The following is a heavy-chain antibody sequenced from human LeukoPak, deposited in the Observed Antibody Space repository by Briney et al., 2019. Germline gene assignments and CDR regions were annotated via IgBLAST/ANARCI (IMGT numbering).Heavy chain of an antibody. CDR1: GGSFSGYY. V-gene: IGHV4-34*01. D-gene: IGHD3-3*01. CDR3: ASSFWSGYYLAT. CDR2: INHSGST. Sequence: SETLSLTCAVYGGSFSGYYWSWIRQPPGKGLEWIGEINHSGSTIYNPSLKSRVTISVDTSKNQFSLKLSSVTAADTAVYYCASSFWSGYYLATWGQGTLVTVSS. J-gene: IGHJ4*02.